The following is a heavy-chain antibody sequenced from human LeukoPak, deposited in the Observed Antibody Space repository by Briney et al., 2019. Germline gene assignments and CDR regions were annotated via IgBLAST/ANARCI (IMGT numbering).Heavy chain of an antibody. D-gene: IGHD3-3*01. V-gene: IGHV1-69*13. CDR3: AGTGDFWSGSPTERYYFDY. J-gene: IGHJ4*02. CDR2: TIPIFGTA. Sequence: SVTVSCTASGGTFSSYPISWVRQAPGQGLEWMGGTIPIFGTANYAQNFQGRVTITADESTTTAYMELSSLRSEDTAVYYCAGTGDFWSGSPTERYYFDYWGQGTLVTVSS. CDR1: GGTFSSYP.